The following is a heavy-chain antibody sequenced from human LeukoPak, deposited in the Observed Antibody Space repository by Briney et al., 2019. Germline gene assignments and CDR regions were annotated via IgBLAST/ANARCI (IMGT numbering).Heavy chain of an antibody. J-gene: IGHJ4*02. CDR1: GGSFSGYY. V-gene: IGHV4-34*01. D-gene: IGHD3-3*01. CDR3: ARSITIFGVAPRRMGYYFDY. Sequence: SETLSLTCAVYGGSFSGYYWSWIRQPPGKGLEWIGEINHSGSTNYNPSLKSRVTISVDTSKNQFSLKLSSVTAADTAAYYCARSITIFGVAPRRMGYYFDYWGQGTLVTVSS. CDR2: INHSGST.